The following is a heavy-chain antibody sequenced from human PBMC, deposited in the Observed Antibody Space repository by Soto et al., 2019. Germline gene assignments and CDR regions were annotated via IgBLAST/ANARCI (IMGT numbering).Heavy chain of an antibody. CDR3: ARDPKNDFWSGYPYMGHFAY. CDR2: IWYDGTNK. Sequence: PGGSLRLSCAASGFTFSTYGMHWVRQAPGKGLEWVALIWYDGTNKYYADSVKGRFTISRDDSKNTLYLQMNSLRAEDTAVYYCARDPKNDFWSGYPYMGHFAYWGQGTLVTVSS. CDR1: GFTFSTYG. D-gene: IGHD3-3*01. V-gene: IGHV3-33*01. J-gene: IGHJ4*02.